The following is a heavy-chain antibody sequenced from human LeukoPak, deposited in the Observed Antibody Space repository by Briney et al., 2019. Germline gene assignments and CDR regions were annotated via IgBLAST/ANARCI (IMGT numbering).Heavy chain of an antibody. CDR1: GFTFSSYW. Sequence: GGSLRLSCAASGFTFSSYWMHWVRQAPGKGLVWVSRINTDGSTTNYADSVKGLFTIYRDNAKNTLYLRMNSLSADDTAVYFCAREEYDNWGQGTLVTVSS. CDR2: INTDGSTT. CDR3: AREEYDN. D-gene: IGHD2/OR15-2a*01. V-gene: IGHV3-74*01. J-gene: IGHJ4*02.